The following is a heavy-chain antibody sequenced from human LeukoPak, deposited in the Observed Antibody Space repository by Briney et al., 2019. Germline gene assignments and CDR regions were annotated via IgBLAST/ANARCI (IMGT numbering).Heavy chain of an antibody. CDR1: GGSITSSYHY. V-gene: IGHV4-39*01. CDR2: MSYSGNS. J-gene: IGHJ3*02. D-gene: IGHD3-22*01. CDR3: ARTKDYYDSSGYYRDAFDI. Sequence: SETPSLTCTVSGGSITSSYHYWGWIRQPPGKGLEWIGSMSYSGNSYYNPSLKSRVTISVGTSKNQFSLKLTSVTAADTAVYYCARTKDYYDSSGYYRDAFDIWGQGTMVTVSS.